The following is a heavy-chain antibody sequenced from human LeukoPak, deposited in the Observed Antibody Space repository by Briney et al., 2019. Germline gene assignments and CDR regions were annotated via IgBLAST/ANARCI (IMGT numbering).Heavy chain of an antibody. CDR2: ISSSSSYI. Sequence: LSLTCTVSGYSITSDYYWGWIRQPPGKGLEWVSSISSSSSYIYYADSVKGRFTISRDNAKNSLYLQMNSLRAEDTAVYYCARDPRIGDSSGYFYWGQGTLVTVSS. V-gene: IGHV3-11*06. CDR3: ARDPRIGDSSGYFY. CDR1: GYSITSDYY. J-gene: IGHJ4*02. D-gene: IGHD3-22*01.